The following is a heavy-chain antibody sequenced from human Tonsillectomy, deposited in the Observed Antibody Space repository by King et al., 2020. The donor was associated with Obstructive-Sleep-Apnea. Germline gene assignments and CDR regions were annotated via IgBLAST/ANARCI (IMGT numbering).Heavy chain of an antibody. J-gene: IGHJ4*02. D-gene: IGHD6-19*01. CDR2: IDPSDSYS. CDR3: ASRRGEYSSAPCDH. V-gene: IGHV5-10-1*03. Sequence: VQLVESGAEVKKPGESLRISCKGSGYSFISYWISWVRQMPGKGLEWMGRIDPSDSYSNYRPSFQGHVTISADKSISTAYLQGSSLKASDTAMYYWASRRGEYSSAPCDHWGQGTLVTVSS. CDR1: GYSFISYW.